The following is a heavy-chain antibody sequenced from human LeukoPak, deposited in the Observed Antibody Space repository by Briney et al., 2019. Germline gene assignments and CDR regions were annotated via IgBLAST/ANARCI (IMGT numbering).Heavy chain of an antibody. CDR2: IYYSGST. V-gene: IGHV4-30-4*08. J-gene: IGHJ4*02. D-gene: IGHD3-3*01. CDR1: GGSISSGDYY. Sequence: SQTLSLTCTVSGGSISSGDYYWSWIRQPPGKGLEWIGYIYYSGSTYYNPSLKSRVTISVDTSKNQFSLKLSSVPAADTAGYYCARTYDFWSGYSSHFDYWGQGTLVTVSS. CDR3: ARTYDFWSGYSSHFDY.